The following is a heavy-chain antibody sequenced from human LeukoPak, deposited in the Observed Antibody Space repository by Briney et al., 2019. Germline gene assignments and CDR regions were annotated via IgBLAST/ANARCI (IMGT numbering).Heavy chain of an antibody. CDR2: IYHSGST. D-gene: IGHD3-16*02. V-gene: IGHV4-38-2*02. Sequence: SETLSLTCTVSGYSISSGYYWGWIRQPPGKGLEWIGSIYHSGSTYYNPSLKSRVTISVDTSKNQFSLKLSSVTAADTAVYYCARDQVCYDYVWGSYRLDYWGQGTLVTVSS. CDR1: GYSISSGYY. CDR3: ARDQVCYDYVWGSYRLDY. J-gene: IGHJ4*02.